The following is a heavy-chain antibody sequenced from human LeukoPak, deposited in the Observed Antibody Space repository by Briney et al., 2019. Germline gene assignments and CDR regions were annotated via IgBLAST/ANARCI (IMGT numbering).Heavy chain of an antibody. CDR3: ARETCSGGSCFQFDF. V-gene: IGHV4-59*01. CDR1: GDSISNYY. CDR2: IYYSGST. J-gene: IGHJ4*02. Sequence: SETLSLTCTVSGDSISNYYWSWIRQSPGKGLEWIGYIYYSGSTNYNPSLKSRVTIPVDTSKNQISLKLSSVTAADTAVYYCARETCSGGSCFQFDFWGQGTLVTVSS. D-gene: IGHD2-15*01.